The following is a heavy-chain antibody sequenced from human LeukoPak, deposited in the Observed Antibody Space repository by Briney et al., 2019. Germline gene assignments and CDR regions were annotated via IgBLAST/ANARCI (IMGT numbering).Heavy chain of an antibody. J-gene: IGHJ4*02. CDR2: TNQDGSEK. Sequence: GGSLRLSCAASGFTFSTYWMSWLRQAPGKGLEWVANTNQDGSEKYYVDSVEGRFTISRDNAKNSLYLQLNSLRAEDTAVYYCARMAGALWDYGGQGTLVTVSS. V-gene: IGHV3-7*05. CDR3: ARMAGALWDY. CDR1: GFTFSTYW. D-gene: IGHD1-26*01.